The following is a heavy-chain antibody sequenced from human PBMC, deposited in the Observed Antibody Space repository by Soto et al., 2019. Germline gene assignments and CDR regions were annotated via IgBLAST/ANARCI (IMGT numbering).Heavy chain of an antibody. V-gene: IGHV3-23*01. CDR1: GFTFSSYA. CDR2: ISGSGGTT. J-gene: IGHJ4*02. CDR3: ARDLLCCSGGSCYSGSDY. D-gene: IGHD2-15*01. Sequence: EVQLLESGGGLVQPGGSLRLSCAASGFTFSSYAMSWVRQAPGKGLEWVSLISGSGGTTLYADSVKGRFTISRHNSKNTLYLQLNIMRAEDAAVYYCARDLLCCSGGSCYSGSDYWGQGILVTVSS.